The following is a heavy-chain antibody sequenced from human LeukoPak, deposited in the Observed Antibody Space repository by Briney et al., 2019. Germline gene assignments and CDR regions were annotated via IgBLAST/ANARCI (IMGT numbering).Heavy chain of an antibody. J-gene: IGHJ3*02. CDR3: ARDNGHDFWPGAFDI. CDR2: LSGSGGST. Sequence: GGSLRLSCAASGFTFSNYAMSWVRQAPGKGLEWVSALSGSGGSTYYADSVKGRFTISRDNSKNTLYLQMNSLGAEDTAVYYCARDNGHDFWPGAFDIWGQGTRVTVSS. CDR1: GFTFSNYA. D-gene: IGHD3-3*01. V-gene: IGHV3-23*01.